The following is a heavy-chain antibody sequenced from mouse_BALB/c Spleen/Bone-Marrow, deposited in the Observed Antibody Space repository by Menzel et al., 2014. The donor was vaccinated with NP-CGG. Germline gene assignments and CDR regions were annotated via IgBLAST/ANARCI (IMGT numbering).Heavy chain of an antibody. D-gene: IGHD1-1*01. Sequence: EVQGVESGGGLMKPGGSLKLSCAASGFTFSDYYMYWVRQTPEKRLEWVATISNGGSYTYYPDSVKGRFTISRDNAKNNLYLQMSSLKSEDTAMYYCARDSLYYYGSSYGYFDVWGAGTPVTVSS. CDR2: ISNGGSYT. CDR1: GFTFSDYY. V-gene: IGHV5-4*02. CDR3: ARDSLYYYGSSYGYFDV. J-gene: IGHJ1*01.